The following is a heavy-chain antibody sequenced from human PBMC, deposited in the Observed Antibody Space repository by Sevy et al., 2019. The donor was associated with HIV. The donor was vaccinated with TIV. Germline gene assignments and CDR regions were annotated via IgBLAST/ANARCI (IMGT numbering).Heavy chain of an antibody. CDR3: AKDPEGYDSSGYPYYYYGMDV. CDR2: ISGSGGST. D-gene: IGHD3-22*01. CDR1: GFTFSSYA. V-gene: IGHV3-23*01. J-gene: IGHJ6*02. Sequence: GESLKISCAASGFTFSSYAMSWVRQAPGKGLEWVSAISGSGGSTYYADSVKGRFTISRDNSKNTLYLQMNSLRAEDTAVYYCAKDPEGYDSSGYPYYYYGMDVWGQGTTVTVSS.